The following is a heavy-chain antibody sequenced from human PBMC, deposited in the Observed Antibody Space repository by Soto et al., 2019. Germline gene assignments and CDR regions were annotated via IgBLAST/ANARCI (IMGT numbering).Heavy chain of an antibody. V-gene: IGHV1-2*04. CDR2: INPNSGGT. CDR3: ARAKCSGGSCSATLDY. CDR1: GYTFTRYY. Sequence: ASVTVSCKPSGYTFTRYYMHWVRQAPGQGLEWMGWINPNSGGTNYAQKFQGWVTMTRDTSISTAYMELSRLRSDDTAVYYCARAKCSGGSCSATLDYWGQGTLVTVSS. D-gene: IGHD2-15*01. J-gene: IGHJ4*02.